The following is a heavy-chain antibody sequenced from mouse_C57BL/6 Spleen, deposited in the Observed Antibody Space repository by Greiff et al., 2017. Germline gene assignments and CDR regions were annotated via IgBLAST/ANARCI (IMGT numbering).Heavy chain of an antibody. CDR2: INPSSGYT. CDR1: GYTFTSYT. Sequence: VQLQQSGAELARPGASVKMSCKASGYTFTSYTMHWVKQRPGQGLEWIGYINPSSGYTKYNQKFKDKATLTADKSSSTAYMQLSSLTSEDSAVYYCARQPPGYYGSSSWFAYWGQGTLVTVSA. D-gene: IGHD1-1*01. J-gene: IGHJ3*01. V-gene: IGHV1-4*01. CDR3: ARQPPGYYGSSSWFAY.